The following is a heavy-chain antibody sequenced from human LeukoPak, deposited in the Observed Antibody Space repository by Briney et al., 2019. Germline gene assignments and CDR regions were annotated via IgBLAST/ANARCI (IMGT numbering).Heavy chain of an antibody. Sequence: GASVKVSCKASGYTFTGYYMHWVRQAPGQGLEWMGIINPSGGSTSYAQKFQGRVTMTRDMSTSTVYMELSSLRSEDTAVYYCARDTPYYYDSSGYHPTPDVNFDYWGQGTLVTVSS. J-gene: IGHJ4*02. CDR2: INPSGGST. V-gene: IGHV1-46*01. D-gene: IGHD3-22*01. CDR3: ARDTPYYYDSSGYHPTPDVNFDY. CDR1: GYTFTGYY.